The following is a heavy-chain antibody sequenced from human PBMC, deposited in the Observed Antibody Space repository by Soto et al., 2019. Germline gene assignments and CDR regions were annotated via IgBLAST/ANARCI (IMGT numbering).Heavy chain of an antibody. CDR3: TRGGLPVWLRVTPFDY. V-gene: IGHV3-74*01. J-gene: IGHJ4*02. CDR2: INSDGST. Sequence: GPLRLSYAASGVNFVNFWVHWVRQAPGKGLVWVSRINSDGSTSYADFVKGRLTISRDNAKNTVYLQMNSLKTEDTAVYYCTRGGLPVWLRVTPFDYWGQGTLVTVSP. CDR1: GVNFVNFW. D-gene: IGHD5-12*01.